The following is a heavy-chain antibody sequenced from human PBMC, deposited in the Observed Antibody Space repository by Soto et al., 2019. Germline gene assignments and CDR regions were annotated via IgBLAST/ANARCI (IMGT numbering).Heavy chain of an antibody. CDR3: AKDRGQQLTNYYYYYGMDV. CDR1: GLPFSSYG. CDR2: ISYDGSNK. D-gene: IGHD6-13*01. J-gene: IGHJ6*02. Sequence: GGSLRLSCAASGLPFSSYGMHWVRQAPGKGLEWVAVISYDGSNKYYADSVKGRFTISRDNSKNTLYLQMNSLRAEDTAVYYCAKDRGQQLTNYYYYYGMDVWGQGTTVTVSS. V-gene: IGHV3-30*18.